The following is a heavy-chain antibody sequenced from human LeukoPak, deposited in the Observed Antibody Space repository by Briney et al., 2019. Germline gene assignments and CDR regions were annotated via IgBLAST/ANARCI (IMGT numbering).Heavy chain of an antibody. CDR2: ISDSGAMT. V-gene: IGHV3-23*01. CDR1: GFTFSSYA. CDR3: AKGNSASGSYRPFDY. D-gene: IGHD3-10*01. J-gene: IGHJ4*02. Sequence: PGGSLRLSCAASGFTFSSYAMSWVRQAPGKGLGWVSAISDSGAMTSYADSVKGRFTISRDNSKSTLYLQMNSLRAEDTAVYYCAKGNSASGSYRPFDYWGQGTRVTVSS.